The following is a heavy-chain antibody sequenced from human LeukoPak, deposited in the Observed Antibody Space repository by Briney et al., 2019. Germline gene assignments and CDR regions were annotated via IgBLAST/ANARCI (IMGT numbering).Heavy chain of an antibody. Sequence: GGSLRLSCAASGFTFSSYAMHWVRQAPGKGLEWVAVISYDGSNKYYADSVKGRFTISRDNSKNTLYLQMNSLRAEDTAVYYCILTPYSSGWYPDYWGQGTLVTVSS. CDR3: ILTPYSSGWYPDY. D-gene: IGHD6-19*01. V-gene: IGHV3-30*04. CDR1: GFTFSSYA. CDR2: ISYDGSNK. J-gene: IGHJ4*02.